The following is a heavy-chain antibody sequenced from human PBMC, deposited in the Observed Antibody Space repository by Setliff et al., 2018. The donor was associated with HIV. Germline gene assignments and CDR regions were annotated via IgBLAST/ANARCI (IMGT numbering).Heavy chain of an antibody. CDR2: IYTSGST. Sequence: SETLSLTCTVSGDSISSGDYYWSWIRQPPGKGLEWIGNIYTSGSTYYNPSLKSRVTISVDTSKNQFSLKLSSVIAADTAVYYCAKNKGYSSSWYGYWGQGTLVIVSS. CDR1: GDSISSGDYY. CDR3: AKNKGYSSSWYGY. J-gene: IGHJ4*02. V-gene: IGHV4-61*08. D-gene: IGHD6-13*01.